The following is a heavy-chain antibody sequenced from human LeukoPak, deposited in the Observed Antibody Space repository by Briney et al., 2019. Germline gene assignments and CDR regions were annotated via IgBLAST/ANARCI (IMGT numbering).Heavy chain of an antibody. D-gene: IGHD2-21*01. Sequence: SETLSLTCTVSGDSMSSSSHYWGWIRQSPGKGLEWIGSIYYSGSTYYNPSLKSRVTISVDTSKNQFSLKLSAVTAADTAVYYCARRIVADYWYFDFWGRGTLVTVSS. CDR2: IYYSGST. CDR3: ARRIVADYWYFDF. CDR1: GDSMSSSSHY. V-gene: IGHV4-39*01. J-gene: IGHJ2*01.